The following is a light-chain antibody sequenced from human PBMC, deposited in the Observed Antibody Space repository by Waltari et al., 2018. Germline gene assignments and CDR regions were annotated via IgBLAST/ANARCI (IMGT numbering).Light chain of an antibody. CDR2: EVN. J-gene: IGLJ1*01. V-gene: IGLV2-14*01. CDR3: SSYRKSAIFTSPTRV. Sequence: QSALTQPASVSGPPGQAITIPCPGTSRDVGDSAYVSCYQQYPGKAPKLIIFEVNNRPSGVSDRFSGSKSGNTASLTISGLLAEDEADYYCSSYRKSAIFTSPTRVFGTGTKLNVL. CDR1: SRDVGDSAY.